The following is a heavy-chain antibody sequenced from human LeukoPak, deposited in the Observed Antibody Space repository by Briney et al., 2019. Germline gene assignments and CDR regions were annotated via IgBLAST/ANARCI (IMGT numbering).Heavy chain of an antibody. CDR1: GYSISSGYY. Sequence: SETLSLTCTVSGYSISSGYYWGWIRQPPGKGLEWIGSIYHSGSTYYNPSLKSRVTISVDTSKNQFSLKLSSVTAADTAVYYCASQAEYDYVWGSYRPFDYWGQGTLVTVSS. CDR2: IYHSGST. CDR3: ASQAEYDYVWGSYRPFDY. V-gene: IGHV4-38-2*02. J-gene: IGHJ4*02. D-gene: IGHD3-16*02.